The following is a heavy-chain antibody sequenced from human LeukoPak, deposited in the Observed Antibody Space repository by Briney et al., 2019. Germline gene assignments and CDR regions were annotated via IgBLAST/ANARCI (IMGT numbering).Heavy chain of an antibody. CDR3: ARKKSYAYGGFDY. V-gene: IGHV3-53*01. CDR2: IYSGGST. J-gene: IGHJ4*02. D-gene: IGHD2-2*01. CDR1: GFTVSSNY. Sequence: GGSLRLSCAASGFTVSSNYMSWVRQAPGKGLEWVSVIYSGGSTYYADSVKGRFTISRDNSKNTLYLQMNSLRAEDTAVYYCARKKSYAYGGFDYWGQGTLVTVSS.